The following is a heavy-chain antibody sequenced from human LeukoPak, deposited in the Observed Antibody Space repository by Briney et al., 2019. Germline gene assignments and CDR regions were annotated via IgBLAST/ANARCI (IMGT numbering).Heavy chain of an antibody. Sequence: ASVKVSCKASGYTFTGYYMHWVRLAPGQGLEWMGWINPNSGGTNYAQKFQGRVTMTRDTSISTAYMELSRLRSDDTAVYYCACTMIVEDAFDIWGQGTMVTVSS. CDR3: ACTMIVEDAFDI. D-gene: IGHD3-22*01. J-gene: IGHJ3*02. V-gene: IGHV1-2*02. CDR1: GYTFTGYY. CDR2: INPNSGGT.